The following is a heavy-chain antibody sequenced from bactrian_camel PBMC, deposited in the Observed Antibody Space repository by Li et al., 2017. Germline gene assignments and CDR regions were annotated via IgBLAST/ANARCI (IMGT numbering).Heavy chain of an antibody. Sequence: HVQLVESGGGSVQAGGSLRLSCAASGYTFSDYYMTWVRQAPGKGLEWVSSIYADGSNTYYTDSVKGRFTSSRDNAKNTMYLQLDSLKTEDTAMYYCAAKTQRRTSITWYPCGWDGYPNWGQGTQVTVS. D-gene: IGHD3*01. CDR2: IYADGSNT. CDR1: GYTFSDYY. V-gene: IGHV3-2*01. CDR3: AAKTQRRTSITWYPCGWDGYPN. J-gene: IGHJ4*01.